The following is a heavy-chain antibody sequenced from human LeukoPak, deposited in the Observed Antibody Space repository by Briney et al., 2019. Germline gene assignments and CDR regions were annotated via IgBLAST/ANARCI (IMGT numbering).Heavy chain of an antibody. Sequence: SQTLSLTCTISGASISTGGFYWTWIRQPPGEGLEWIGYIYYTGSVDYNASLKSRLTVSLDTSKNRFSLKLNSVTAADTAVYYCARDHSYYFGSQTSTLDVWGQGTAVTVSS. D-gene: IGHD3-10*01. J-gene: IGHJ6*02. CDR2: IYYTGSV. CDR3: ARDHSYYFGSQTSTLDV. V-gene: IGHV4-31*03. CDR1: GASISTGGFY.